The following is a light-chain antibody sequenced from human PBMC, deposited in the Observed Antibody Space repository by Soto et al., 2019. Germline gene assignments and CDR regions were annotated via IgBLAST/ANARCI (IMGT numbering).Light chain of an antibody. CDR2: ATS. J-gene: IGKJ1*01. V-gene: IGKV1-39*01. Sequence: IEFTQSPPSLSSSVGDRVAITYRVRQGNSTYLHCYRHKPGEAPKLLIYATSSLQNGVPSRFSGSGSATDFTLTISRLESGDVAVYHCHQYGNPPWTFGLGTKV. CDR3: HQYGNPPWT. CDR1: QGNSTY.